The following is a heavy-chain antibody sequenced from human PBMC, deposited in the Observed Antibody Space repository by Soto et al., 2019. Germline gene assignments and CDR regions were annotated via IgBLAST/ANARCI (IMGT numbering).Heavy chain of an antibody. V-gene: IGHV1-18*04. CDR2: VSNRNGVT. D-gene: IGHD6-19*01. CDR1: GYTFANFD. CDR3: ARERLNTGWYGFDY. Sequence: ASVKVSFKTSGYTFANFDFSWVRQAPGQGLEWMGWVSNRNGVTNYAENFRDRVTISTDTSTNTVYMELRSLRSDDTAVYFCARERLNTGWYGFDYWGQGTQVTVS. J-gene: IGHJ4*02.